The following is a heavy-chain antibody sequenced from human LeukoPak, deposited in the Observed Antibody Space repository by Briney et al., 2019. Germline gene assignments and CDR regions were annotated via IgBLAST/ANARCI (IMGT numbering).Heavy chain of an antibody. CDR1: GFTFSNYW. CDR2: IKTDGSEK. V-gene: IGHV3-7*01. D-gene: IGHD2-15*01. Sequence: GGSLRLSCEGSGFTFSNYWMGWVRQAPGKGLQWVANIKTDGSEKYYVDSVKGRFTISRDNAKNSLYLEMNSLRAEDTAVYYCAREVCGGSCYSGDRFDYWGQGTLVTVSS. CDR3: AREVCGGSCYSGDRFDY. J-gene: IGHJ4*02.